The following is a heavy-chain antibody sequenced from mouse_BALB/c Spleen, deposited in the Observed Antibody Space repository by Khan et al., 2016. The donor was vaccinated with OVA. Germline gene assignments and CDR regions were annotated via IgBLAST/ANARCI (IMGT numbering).Heavy chain of an antibody. CDR1: GYTFTSYT. D-gene: IGHD2-4*01. J-gene: IGHJ4*01. CDR3: ARSYYDYDGYFAMDS. CDR2: INPSSGYT. V-gene: IGHV1-4*01. Sequence: QVQLQQSGAELARPGASVKMSCKASGYTFTSYTMHWVKQRPGQGLEWIGYINPSSGYTNYNQKFKDKATLTADKSSSTAYMQLSSLTSEDSAIYYCARSYYDYDGYFAMDSWGQGTSVTVSS.